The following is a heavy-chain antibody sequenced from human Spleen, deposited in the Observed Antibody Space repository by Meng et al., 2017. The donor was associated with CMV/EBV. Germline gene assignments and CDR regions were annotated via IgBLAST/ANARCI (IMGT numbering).Heavy chain of an antibody. D-gene: IGHD2-2*01. CDR2: MNPNSGNT. CDR3: ARGGDPTGYCSRRTCWGGWFDP. CDR1: GYTFTSYD. V-gene: IGHV1-8*01. Sequence: ASVKVSCKASGYTFTSYDINWVRQATGQGLEWMGWMNPNSGNTGYAQKFQGRVTMTRNTSISTAYMELSSLRSEDTAVYYCARGGDPTGYCSRRTCWGGWFDPWGQGTLVTVSS. J-gene: IGHJ5*02.